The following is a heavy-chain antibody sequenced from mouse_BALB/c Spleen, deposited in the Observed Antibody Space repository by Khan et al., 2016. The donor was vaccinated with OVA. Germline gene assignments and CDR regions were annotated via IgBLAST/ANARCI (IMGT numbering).Heavy chain of an antibody. CDR3: ARGSGYDRFAY. D-gene: IGHD2-2*01. V-gene: IGHV1S137*01. Sequence: QVQLKQSGPELVRPGVSVKISCEGSGYTFTDYAMHWVKQSHAKSLEWIGVISTYYGNTDYNQKFKGKATMTVDKSSNTAYMELARFTSEDSAIYYCARGSGYDRFAYWGQGTLVTVSA. J-gene: IGHJ3*01. CDR1: GYTFTDYA. CDR2: ISTYYGNT.